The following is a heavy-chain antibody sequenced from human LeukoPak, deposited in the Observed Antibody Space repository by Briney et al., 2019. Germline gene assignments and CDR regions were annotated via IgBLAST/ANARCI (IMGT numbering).Heavy chain of an antibody. V-gene: IGHV4-39*02. D-gene: IGHD3-10*01. CDR2: IYYSGTT. J-gene: IGHJ4*02. CDR3: AREPSGAPDY. Sequence: SETLSLTCTVPGGSISISIHYWGWIRQPPGKGLEWIGSIYYSGTTYYKPSLKSRVTISVDTSKNQFTLKLSSVTAADTAVYYCAREPSGAPDYGGQGPLVTVPS. CDR1: GGSISISIHY.